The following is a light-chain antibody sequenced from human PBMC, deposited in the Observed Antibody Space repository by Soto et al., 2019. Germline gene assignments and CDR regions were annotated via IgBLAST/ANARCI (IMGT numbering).Light chain of an antibody. CDR1: QSVLYSSNNKNY. V-gene: IGKV4-1*01. CDR3: QQYYSIPLT. CDR2: WAS. J-gene: IGKJ4*01. Sequence: DIVMTQSPDSLAVSLGERATINCKSSQSVLYSSNNKNYLAWYQQKPGQPPKLLIYWASTRESGVPDRFSGSGSGTDFTLTISSLQAEDVAVYYCQQYYSIPLTFAGGTKVDIK.